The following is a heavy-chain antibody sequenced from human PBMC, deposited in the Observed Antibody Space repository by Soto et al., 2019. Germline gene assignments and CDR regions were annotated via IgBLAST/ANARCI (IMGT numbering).Heavy chain of an antibody. CDR2: ISSSSSYI. V-gene: IGHV3-21*01. Sequence: GGSLRLSCAASGFTFSSYSMNWVRQAPGKGLEWVSSISSSSSYIYYADSVKGRFTISRDNAKNSLYLQMNSLRAEDTAVYYCARGGPAGYYYYSGTDVWGQGTTVTVSS. CDR3: ARGGPAGYYYYSGTDV. J-gene: IGHJ6*02. D-gene: IGHD2-2*01. CDR1: GFTFSSYS.